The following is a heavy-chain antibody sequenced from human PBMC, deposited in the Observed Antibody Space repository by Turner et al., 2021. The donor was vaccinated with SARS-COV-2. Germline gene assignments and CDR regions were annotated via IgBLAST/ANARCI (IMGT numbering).Heavy chain of an antibody. CDR3: ARGTYYYDSSVYSGTNWFDP. CDR2: ISSSSSYI. J-gene: IGHJ5*02. CDR1: GFSFRSYT. V-gene: IGHV3-21*01. Sequence: EVQLVESGGGLVKPGGSMRLSCAASGFSFRSYTMSWVRKAPGKGLEWVSSISSSSSYIYYADSVKGRFTISRDNAKNSLYLQMNSLRAEDTAVYYCARGTYYYDSSVYSGTNWFDPWGQGTLVTVSS. D-gene: IGHD3-22*01.